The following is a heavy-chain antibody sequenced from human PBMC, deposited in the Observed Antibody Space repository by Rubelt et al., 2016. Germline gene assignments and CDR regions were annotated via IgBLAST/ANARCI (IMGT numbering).Heavy chain of an antibody. Sequence: RSLRLSCAASGFTFSDYAMHWVRQAPGKGLEWVAVISFDGSNEYYADSVKGRFTISRDNAKNSLYLQMNSLRAEDTAVYYCARMMSMTTVTTSYYYGMDVWGQGTTVTVSS. V-gene: IGHV3-30*04. D-gene: IGHD4-17*01. CDR1: GFTFSDYA. J-gene: IGHJ6*02. CDR3: ARMMSMTTVTTSYYYGMDV. CDR2: ISFDGSNE.